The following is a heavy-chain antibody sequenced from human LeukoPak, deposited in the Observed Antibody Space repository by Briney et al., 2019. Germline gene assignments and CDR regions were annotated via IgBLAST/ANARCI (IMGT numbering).Heavy chain of an antibody. D-gene: IGHD4-17*01. Sequence: GGSLRLSCAASGFIFHTYAMSWVRQAPGKGPVWVSAMSGGASRTYYADSVTGRFTISRDNSKNTLYLQMNSLRGEDTAVYFCAKGGGLGDYDLMGRFSTHFDSWGQGTLVVVSS. CDR1: GFIFHTYA. J-gene: IGHJ4*02. V-gene: IGHV3-23*01. CDR3: AKGGGLGDYDLMGRFSTHFDS. CDR2: MSGGASRT.